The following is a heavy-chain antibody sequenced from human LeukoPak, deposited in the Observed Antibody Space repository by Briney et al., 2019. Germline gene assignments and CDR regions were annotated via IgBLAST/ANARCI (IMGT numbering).Heavy chain of an antibody. J-gene: IGHJ4*02. CDR1: GGSFSGYY. CDR3: ARGPYFEY. Sequence: SETLSLXCAVYGGSFSGYYWRWIRQPPGKGLEWIGEITHSGSTNYSPSLKSRVTISVDMSKNHFSLKMNSLTAADTAVYYCARGPYFEYWGQGTLVTVSS. CDR2: ITHSGST. V-gene: IGHV4-34*01.